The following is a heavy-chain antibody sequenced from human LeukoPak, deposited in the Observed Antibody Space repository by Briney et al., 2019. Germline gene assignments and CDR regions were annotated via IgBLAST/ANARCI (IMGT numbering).Heavy chain of an antibody. D-gene: IGHD6-19*01. J-gene: IGHJ4*02. V-gene: IGHV3-30*18. CDR2: ISYDGSNK. CDR3: AKAGGSGWYPDFDY. CDR1: GFTFSSYG. Sequence: GRSVRLSCAASGFTFSSYGMHWVRQAPGKGLEWVAVISYDGSNKYYADSVKGRFTISRDNYKNTLYLQMNSLRAEDTAVYYCAKAGGSGWYPDFDYWGQGTLVTVSS.